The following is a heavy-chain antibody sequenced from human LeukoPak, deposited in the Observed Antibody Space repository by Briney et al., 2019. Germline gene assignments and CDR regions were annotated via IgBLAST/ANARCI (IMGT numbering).Heavy chain of an antibody. V-gene: IGHV1-8*01. J-gene: IGHJ4*02. CDR2: MNPNSGNT. D-gene: IGHD6-19*01. Sequence: ASVKVSCKASGYTFTSYDINWVRQATGQGLEWMGWMNPNSGNTGYAQKFQGRVTMTRNTSISTAYMELSSLRSEDTAVYYCARYLSGWYNFDYWGQGTLVTVSS. CDR3: ARYLSGWYNFDY. CDR1: GYTFTSYD.